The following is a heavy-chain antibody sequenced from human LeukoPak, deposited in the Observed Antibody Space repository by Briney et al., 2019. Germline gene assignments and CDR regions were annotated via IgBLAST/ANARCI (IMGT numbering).Heavy chain of an antibody. CDR2: ISSSGSTI. CDR1: GFTFSSYE. J-gene: IGHJ4*02. D-gene: IGHD3-22*01. Sequence: GGSLRLSCAASGFTFSSYEMNWVRQAPGKGLEWVSYISSSGSTIYYADSVKGRFTISRDNAKNSLYLQMNSLRAEDTALYYCARGAYYYDSKCGDYWGQGTLVTVSS. V-gene: IGHV3-48*03. CDR3: ARGAYYYDSKCGDY.